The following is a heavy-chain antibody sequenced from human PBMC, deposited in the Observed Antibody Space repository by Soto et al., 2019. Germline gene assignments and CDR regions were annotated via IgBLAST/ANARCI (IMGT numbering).Heavy chain of an antibody. CDR1: GFAFSSYN. CDR2: ISWNGGGI. CDR3: AKDGSGSYPEYFQH. D-gene: IGHD1-26*01. V-gene: IGHV3-9*01. J-gene: IGHJ1*01. Sequence: SLRLSCAASGFAFSSYNMNWVRQAPGKGLEWVSGISWNGGGIGYADSVKGRFTISRDNAKNSLYLQMNSLRAEDTALYYCAKDGSGSYPEYFQHWGQGTLVTVSS.